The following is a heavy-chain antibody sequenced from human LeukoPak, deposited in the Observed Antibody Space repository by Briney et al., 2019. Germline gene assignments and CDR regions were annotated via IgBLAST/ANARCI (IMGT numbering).Heavy chain of an antibody. CDR2: INHSGST. D-gene: IGHD2-2*01. CDR3: ARGVVYIVVVPAAHWFDP. V-gene: IGHV4-34*01. Sequence: PSETLSLTCAGYGGSFSGYYWSWIRQPPGKGLEWIGEINHSGSTNYNPSLKSRVTISVDTSKNQFSLKLSSVTAADTAVYYCARGVVYIVVVPAAHWFDPWGQGTLVTVSS. J-gene: IGHJ5*02. CDR1: GGSFSGYY.